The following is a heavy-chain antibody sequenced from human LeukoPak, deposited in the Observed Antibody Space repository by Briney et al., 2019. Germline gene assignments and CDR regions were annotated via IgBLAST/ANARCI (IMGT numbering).Heavy chain of an antibody. J-gene: IGHJ4*02. D-gene: IGHD1-26*01. CDR1: GGAINNYY. CDR2: VYSSVTT. CDR3: ARYSGSESGFDY. V-gene: IGHV4-4*07. Sequence: SETLSLTCTVSGGAINNYYWSWIRQSAGKGLEWIGRVYSSVTTNYNPSLKSRLTISIDKSKKQFSLNLKSVTAADTSVYYCARYSGSESGFDYWGQGTLVSVYS.